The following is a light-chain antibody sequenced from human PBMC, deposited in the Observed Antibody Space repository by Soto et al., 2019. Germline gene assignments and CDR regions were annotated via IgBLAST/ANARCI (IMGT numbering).Light chain of an antibody. V-gene: IGKV4-1*01. CDR2: WAS. CDR1: QSLLYGGNDRNY. J-gene: IGKJ2*01. Sequence: DIVMTQSPDSLAVSLGERATIDCKSSQSLLYGGNDRNYLAWYQHKPGQSPKLIMYWASTREAGVPDRFSGSGSPTHFTLTIIRLQAEDVSVYYCQKYYTTPQTFGQGIKLEIK. CDR3: QKYYTTPQT.